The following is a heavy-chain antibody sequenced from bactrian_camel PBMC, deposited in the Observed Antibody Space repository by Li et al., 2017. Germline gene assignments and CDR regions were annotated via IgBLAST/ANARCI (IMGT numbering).Heavy chain of an antibody. Sequence: QVQLVESGGGSVQAGESLRLSCVVSGYNYGRRRVCMAWFHQVPGQEREGVAAIDSDGLTTYADSVKGRFTISKDNAKNTLYLQMNSLKPEDSAMYYCAAQDRPGSWFNEYNYWGQGTQVTVS. V-gene: IGHV3S53*01. CDR3: AAQDRPGSWFNEYNY. J-gene: IGHJ4*01. CDR2: IDSDGLT. D-gene: IGHD2*01. CDR1: GYNYGRRRVC.